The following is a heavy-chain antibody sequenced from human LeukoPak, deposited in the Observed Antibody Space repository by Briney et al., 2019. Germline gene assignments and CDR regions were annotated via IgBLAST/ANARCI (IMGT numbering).Heavy chain of an antibody. V-gene: IGHV4-61*01. CDR3: ARVYSLGNYYGSGSYWYFDY. D-gene: IGHD3-10*01. J-gene: IGHJ4*02. CDR2: IYYSGST. CDR1: GYSISSGYY. Sequence: SETLSLTCTVSGYSISSGYYWGWTRQPPGKGLEWIGYIYYSGSTNYNPSLKSRVTISVDTSKNQFSLKLSSVTAADTAVYYCARVYSLGNYYGSGSYWYFDYWGQGTLVTVSS.